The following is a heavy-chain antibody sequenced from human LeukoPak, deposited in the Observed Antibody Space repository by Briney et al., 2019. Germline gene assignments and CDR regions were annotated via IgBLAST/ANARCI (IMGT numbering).Heavy chain of an antibody. CDR1: GGSISSSSYY. V-gene: IGHV4-39*01. Sequence: SETLSLTCTVSGGSISSSSYYWGWIRQPPGRGLEWIGSIYYSGSTYYNPSLKSRVTISVDTSKNQFSLKLSSVTAADTAVYYCARRGGWFGDHFDYWGQGTLVTVSS. D-gene: IGHD3-10*01. CDR3: ARRGGWFGDHFDY. CDR2: IYYSGST. J-gene: IGHJ4*02.